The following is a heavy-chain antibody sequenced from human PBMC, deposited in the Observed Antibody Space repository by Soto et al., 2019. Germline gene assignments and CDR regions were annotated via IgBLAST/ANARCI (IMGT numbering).Heavy chain of an antibody. Sequence: QVQLVESGGGVVQPERSLRLSCADSGFTFSNYAMHWVRQARGTGLEWVAVISNDGSNPYYADSVKGRFTISSDNSKNTLYLQMNSLRHEDTAVYYCARTGYDSSGYFVEYYFDYWGQATLVTVSS. CDR1: GFTFSNYA. CDR3: ARTGYDSSGYFVEYYFDY. V-gene: IGHV3-30-3*01. CDR2: ISNDGSNP. J-gene: IGHJ4*02. D-gene: IGHD3-22*01.